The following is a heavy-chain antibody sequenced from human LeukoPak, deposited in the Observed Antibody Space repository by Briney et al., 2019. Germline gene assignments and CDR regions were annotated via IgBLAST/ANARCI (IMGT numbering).Heavy chain of an antibody. V-gene: IGHV3-30-3*01. CDR2: ISYDGGNK. CDR1: GFTFSSYA. CDR3: AREYEGFDY. J-gene: IGHJ4*02. Sequence: GGSLRLSCAASGFTFSSYAMHWVRQAPGKGLEWVALISYDGGNKYYADSVKGRFTISRDNSKNTLYLQMNSLRAEDTAVYYCAREYEGFDYWGQGTLVTVSS. D-gene: IGHD3-16*01.